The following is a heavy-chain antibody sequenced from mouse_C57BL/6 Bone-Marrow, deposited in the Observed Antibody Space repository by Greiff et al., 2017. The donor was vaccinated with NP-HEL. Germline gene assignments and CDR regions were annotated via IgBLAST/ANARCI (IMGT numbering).Heavy chain of an antibody. CDR3: ARYYYGSGKYFDV. D-gene: IGHD1-1*01. J-gene: IGHJ1*03. CDR2: INPGSGGT. Sequence: QVQLQQSGAELVRPGTSVKVSCKASGYAFTNYLIEWVKQRPGQGLEWIGVINPGSGGTNYNEKFKGKATLTADKSSSTAYMQLSSLTSEDSAVYFFARYYYGSGKYFDVWGTGTTVTVSS. V-gene: IGHV1-54*01. CDR1: GYAFTNYL.